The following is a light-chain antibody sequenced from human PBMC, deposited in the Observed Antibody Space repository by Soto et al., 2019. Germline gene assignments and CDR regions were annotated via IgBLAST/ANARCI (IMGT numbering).Light chain of an antibody. CDR3: QQYNSRYT. J-gene: IGKJ2*01. CDR1: QSISCW. Sequence: DIQMTQSPSTLSASVGDRVTITCRASQSISCWLAWYQQKPGKAPKLLIYKASSLESGVPSRFSGSGSGTEFTLTISSLQPDDFATYYCQQYNSRYTFGQGTKLEIK. V-gene: IGKV1-5*03. CDR2: KAS.